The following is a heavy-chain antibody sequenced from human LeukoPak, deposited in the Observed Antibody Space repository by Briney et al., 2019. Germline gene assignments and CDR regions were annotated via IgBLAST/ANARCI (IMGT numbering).Heavy chain of an antibody. CDR2: IYYSGST. CDR3: ARGPYGHPDY. CDR1: GGSISSSSYY. D-gene: IGHD4-17*01. V-gene: IGHV4-39*01. J-gene: IGHJ4*02. Sequence: PSETLSLTCTVSGGSISSSSYYWGWIRQPPGKGLEWIGSIYYSGSTYYNPSLKSRATISVDTSKNQFSLKLSSVTAADTAVYYCARGPYGHPDYWGQGTLVTVSS.